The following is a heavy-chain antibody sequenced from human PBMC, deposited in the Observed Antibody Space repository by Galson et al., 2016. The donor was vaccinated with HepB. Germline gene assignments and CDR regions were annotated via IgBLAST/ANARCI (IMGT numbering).Heavy chain of an antibody. J-gene: IGHJ6*02. D-gene: IGHD3-10*01. CDR3: ARGALWFGELFSDGMDV. Sequence: SVKVSCKASGYTFISFHLHWVRQAPGQGLEWVGIINPEGGSTIYAQKFQGRVTMARDTSTSTVYPELSSLRSEDTAVSYCARGALWFGELFSDGMDVWGQGTTVTVSS. V-gene: IGHV1-46*01. CDR2: INPEGGST. CDR1: GYTFISFH.